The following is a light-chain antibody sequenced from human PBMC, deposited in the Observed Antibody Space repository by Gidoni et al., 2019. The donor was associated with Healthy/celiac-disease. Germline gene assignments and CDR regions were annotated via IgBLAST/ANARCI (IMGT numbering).Light chain of an antibody. Sequence: QSVLTQPPPVPAAPGQKVTISCSGSSSNIGNNYVSWYQQLPGTAPKLLIYDNNKRPSGIPDRFSCSKSGTSATLGITGLQTGDEADYYCGTWDSSLSAGVFGGGTKLTVL. CDR1: SSNIGNNY. CDR3: GTWDSSLSAGV. J-gene: IGLJ3*02. V-gene: IGLV1-51*01. CDR2: DNN.